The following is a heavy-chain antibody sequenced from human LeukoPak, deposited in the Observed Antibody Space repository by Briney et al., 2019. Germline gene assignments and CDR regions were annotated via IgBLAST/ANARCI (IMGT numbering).Heavy chain of an antibody. CDR3: ARDRGSSWPNYYYYYMDV. V-gene: IGHV3-7*01. D-gene: IGHD6-13*01. Sequence: GGSLRLSCAASGFTFSSSWMSWVRQAPEKGLEWVANIKQDGSENHYVDSVKGRFTISRDNAKNSLYLQMNSLRAGDTAVYYCARDRGSSWPNYYYYYMDVWGKGTTVTVSS. J-gene: IGHJ6*03. CDR1: GFTFSSSW. CDR2: IKQDGSEN.